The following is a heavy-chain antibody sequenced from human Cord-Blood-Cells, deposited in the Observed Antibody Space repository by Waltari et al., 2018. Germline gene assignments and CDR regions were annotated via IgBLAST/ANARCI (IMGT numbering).Heavy chain of an antibody. CDR1: GSTFTGYY. J-gene: IGHJ3*02. CDR2: INPNSGGT. V-gene: IGHV1-2*02. D-gene: IGHD3-10*01. Sequence: QVQLVQSGAEVKKPEASVKVSCKASGSTFTGYYMHWVRPAPGQGLEWMGWINPNSGGTNYAQKFQGRVTMTRDTSISTAYMELSRLRSDDTAVYYCARDRIWGYDAFDIWGQGTMVTVSS. CDR3: ARDRIWGYDAFDI.